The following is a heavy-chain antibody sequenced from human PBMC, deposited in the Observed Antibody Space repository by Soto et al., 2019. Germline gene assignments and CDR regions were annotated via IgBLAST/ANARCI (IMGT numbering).Heavy chain of an antibody. D-gene: IGHD2-2*01. CDR2: IYHSGST. V-gene: IGHV4-4*02. CDR1: GGSISSSNW. Sequence: PSETLSLTCAVSGGSISSSNWWSWVRQPPGKGLEWIGEIYHSGSTNYNPSLKSRVTISVDKSKNQFSLKLSSVTAADTAVYYCARDNNEVVPAAMLGGGMGVWGQGTTVTVSS. J-gene: IGHJ6*02. CDR3: ARDNNEVVPAAMLGGGMGV.